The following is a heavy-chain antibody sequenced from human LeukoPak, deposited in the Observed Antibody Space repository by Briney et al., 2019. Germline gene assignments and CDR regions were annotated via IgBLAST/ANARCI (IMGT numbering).Heavy chain of an antibody. Sequence: GGSLRLSCAASGFTFSSYEMNWVRQAPGKGLEWVSYISSSGSTIYYADSVKGRFTISRDNAKNSLYLQMNSLRAEDTAVYYCARDLSYEYLRYWGQGTLVTVSS. J-gene: IGHJ4*02. D-gene: IGHD5-12*01. V-gene: IGHV3-48*03. CDR3: ARDLSYEYLRY. CDR1: GFTFSSYE. CDR2: ISSSGSTI.